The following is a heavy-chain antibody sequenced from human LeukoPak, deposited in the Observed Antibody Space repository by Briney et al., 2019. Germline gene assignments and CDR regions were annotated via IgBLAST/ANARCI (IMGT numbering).Heavy chain of an antibody. CDR2: INPSGGST. CDR3: ARDFEWELPGGYFDY. CDR1: GYTFTCYY. J-gene: IGHJ4*02. Sequence: ASVKVSCKASGYTFTCYYMHWVRQAPGQGLEWMGIINPSGGSTSYAQKFQGRVTMTRDMSTSTVYMELSSLRSEDTAVYYCARDFEWELPGGYFDYWGQGTLVTVSS. D-gene: IGHD1-26*01. V-gene: IGHV1-46*01.